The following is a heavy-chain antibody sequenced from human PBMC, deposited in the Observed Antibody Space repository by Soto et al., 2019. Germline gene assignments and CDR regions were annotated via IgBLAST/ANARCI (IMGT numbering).Heavy chain of an antibody. Sequence: QVQLVQSGAEVKKPGASVKVSCKTSGYTFTNYYMHWVRQAPGQGLEWMGIIKCSGGETTYAQRVLGRVTMTSAASASTVSMEVGSLRSEDTAVYYCASCADVVLVTAPLVLWGQGTLVPVSS. J-gene: IGHJ4*02. CDR1: GYTFTNYY. D-gene: IGHD2-21*02. CDR2: IKCSGGET. CDR3: ASCADVVLVTAPLVL. V-gene: IGHV1-46*03.